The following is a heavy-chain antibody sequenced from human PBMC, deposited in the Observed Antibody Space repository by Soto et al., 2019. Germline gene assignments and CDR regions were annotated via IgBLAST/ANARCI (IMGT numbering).Heavy chain of an antibody. CDR1: GFTFDDYG. Sequence: GGSLRLSCAASGFTFDDYGMSWVRQAPGKGLEWVSGINWNGGSTGYADSVKGRFTISRDNAKNSLYLQMNSLRAEDTALYYCARDPIDMVANYYYGMDVWGQGTTVTVSS. CDR3: ARDPIDMVANYYYGMDV. D-gene: IGHD2-15*01. V-gene: IGHV3-20*04. CDR2: INWNGGST. J-gene: IGHJ6*02.